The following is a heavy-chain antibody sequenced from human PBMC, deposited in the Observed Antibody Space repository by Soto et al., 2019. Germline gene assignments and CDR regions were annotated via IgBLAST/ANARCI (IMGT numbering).Heavy chain of an antibody. D-gene: IGHD2-15*01. V-gene: IGHV1-3*01. CDR2: INPDNGNS. CDR3: ARGIATGQLDP. CDR1: GYTFTRYT. Sequence: QVQLVQSGAEVKKPGASVKISCKASGYTFTRYTMNWVRQAPGQRLEWMGWINPDNGNSKSSPKFQDRVIITRDTSASTAYMDLSSLRSEDTAVYYCARGIATGQLDPWGQGTLVTVSS. J-gene: IGHJ5*02.